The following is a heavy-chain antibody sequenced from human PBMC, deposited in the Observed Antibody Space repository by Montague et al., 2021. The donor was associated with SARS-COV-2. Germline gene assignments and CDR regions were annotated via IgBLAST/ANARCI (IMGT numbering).Heavy chain of an antibody. Sequence: SETLSLTCTVSGDSISSGGYFWGWIRQPPGKGLEWIASIHIGGTSYLNRSLKSRVTISIDSSKNQFSLNVTSVTAADTAVYFCAGCRDWYLGNWGQGTLGTVSS. CDR2: IHIGGTS. CDR3: AGCRDWYLGN. CDR1: GDSISSGGYF. J-gene: IGHJ4*02. D-gene: IGHD3-9*01. V-gene: IGHV4-39*07.